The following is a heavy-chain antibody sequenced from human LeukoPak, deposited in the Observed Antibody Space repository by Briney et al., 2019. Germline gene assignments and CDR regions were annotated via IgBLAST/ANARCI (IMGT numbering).Heavy chain of an antibody. CDR1: GFTFSNAW. CDR2: IKSKIDDETT. CDR3: TTWDHSSGSY. V-gene: IGHV3-15*07. J-gene: IGHJ4*02. D-gene: IGHD6-25*01. Sequence: PGGSLRLSCAASGFTFSNAWMNWVRQAPGKGLEWVGRIKSKIDDETTDYVACVKGRFTISRDDSKNTLYLQMNSLKTEDTAVYYCTTWDHSSGSYWGQGTLVTVSP.